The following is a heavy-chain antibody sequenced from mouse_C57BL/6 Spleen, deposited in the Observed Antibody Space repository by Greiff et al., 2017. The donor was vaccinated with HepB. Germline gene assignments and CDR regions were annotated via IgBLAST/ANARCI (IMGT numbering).Heavy chain of an antibody. CDR3: ARNYDYTDAMDY. J-gene: IGHJ4*01. V-gene: IGHV5-17*01. CDR2: ISSGSSTI. D-gene: IGHD2-4*01. CDR1: GFTFSDYG. Sequence: EVQRVESGGGLVKPGGSLKLSCAASGFTFSDYGMHWVRQAPEKGLEWVAYISSGSSTIYYADTVKGRFTISRDNAKTTLFLQMTSLRSEDTAMYYCARNYDYTDAMDYWGQGTSVTVSS.